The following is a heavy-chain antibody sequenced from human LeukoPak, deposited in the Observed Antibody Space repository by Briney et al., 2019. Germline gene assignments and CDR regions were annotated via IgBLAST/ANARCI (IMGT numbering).Heavy chain of an antibody. D-gene: IGHD7-27*01. CDR1: GFTFSSYA. CDR2: ISYDGSNK. V-gene: IGHV3-30*04. J-gene: IGHJ6*03. CDR3: ARLTGNGYYYYYMDV. Sequence: PGGSLRLSCAASGFTFSSYAMHWVRQAPGKGLEWVAVISYDGSNKYYADSVKGRFTISRDNSKNTLYLQMNSLRAEDTAVYFCARLTGNGYYYYYMDVWGKGTAVTIAS.